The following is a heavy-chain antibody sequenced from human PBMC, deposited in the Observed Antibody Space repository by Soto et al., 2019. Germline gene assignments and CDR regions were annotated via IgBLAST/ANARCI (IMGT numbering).Heavy chain of an antibody. Sequence: VQLVESGGGVVQPGRSLRLSCAASGFTFSDYAMHWVRQAPGKGLEWVAVVSHDGRNTHYADSVKGRFTISRDSSKNAVSLEMTSVRAGDMAVYYCAKGGRQWLVTSDFNYWGQGALVTVSS. CDR2: VSHDGRNT. V-gene: IGHV3-30*18. CDR3: AKGGRQWLVTSDFNY. D-gene: IGHD6-19*01. J-gene: IGHJ4*02. CDR1: GFTFSDYA.